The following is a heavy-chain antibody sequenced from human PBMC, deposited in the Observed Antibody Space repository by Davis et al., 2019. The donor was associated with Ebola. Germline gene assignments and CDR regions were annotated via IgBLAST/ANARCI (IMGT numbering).Heavy chain of an antibody. CDR1: GFTVSSNY. CDR2: IYSGGST. V-gene: IGHV3-53*04. D-gene: IGHD2-15*01. Sequence: PGGSLRLSCAASGFTVSSNYMSWVRQAPGKGLEWVSVIYSGGSTYYADSVKGRFTISRHNSKNTLYLQMNSLRAEDTAVYYCARERKLCSGGSCYSLDYYYGMDVWGQGTTVTVSS. J-gene: IGHJ6*02. CDR3: ARERKLCSGGSCYSLDYYYGMDV.